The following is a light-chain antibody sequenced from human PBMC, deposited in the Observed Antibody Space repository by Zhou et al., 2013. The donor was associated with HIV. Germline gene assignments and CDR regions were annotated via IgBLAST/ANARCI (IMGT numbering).Light chain of an antibody. CDR2: GAS. CDR1: QSVSSS. CDR3: QQYNNWRT. V-gene: IGKV3-15*01. Sequence: EIVMTQSPATLSVSPGERATLSCRASQSVSSSLAWYQQKPGQAPRLLIYGASTRATGLPARFSGSGSGTEFTLTISSIQSEDFAVYYCQQYNNWRTFGQGTKVEIK. J-gene: IGKJ1*01.